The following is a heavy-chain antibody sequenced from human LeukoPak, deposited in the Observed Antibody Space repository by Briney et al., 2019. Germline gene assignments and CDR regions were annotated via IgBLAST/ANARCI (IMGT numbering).Heavy chain of an antibody. V-gene: IGHV5-51*01. CDR2: IYPGHSDT. Sequence: GESLKISCQGSGYTFAAYWIGWVRQMPGKGLEWMGIIYPGHSDTRYSPSFQGQVTIPADRSISTAFLQWSGLKASDTAMYYCARLVGVTYIDYWGQGTLVTVSS. CDR1: GYTFAAYW. J-gene: IGHJ4*02. CDR3: ARLVGVTYIDY. D-gene: IGHD1-26*01.